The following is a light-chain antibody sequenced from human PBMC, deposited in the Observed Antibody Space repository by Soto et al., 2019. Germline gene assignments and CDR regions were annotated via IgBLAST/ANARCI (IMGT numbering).Light chain of an antibody. V-gene: IGKV3-20*01. CDR3: QQYGDSPPWT. Sequence: EIVLTQSPGTLSLSPGERATLSCRASQSVSSNYLAWYQQKAGQAPRLLIYGVSSRATGIPDRFSGSGSGTDFTLTISRLESEDFAVYYWQQYGDSPPWTFGQGTKVEIK. J-gene: IGKJ1*01. CDR1: QSVSSNY. CDR2: GVS.